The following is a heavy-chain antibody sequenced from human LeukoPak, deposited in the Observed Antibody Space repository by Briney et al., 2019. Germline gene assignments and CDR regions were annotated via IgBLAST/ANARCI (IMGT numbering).Heavy chain of an antibody. CDR1: GFTFSSHA. V-gene: IGHV3-30*04. Sequence: GRSLRLSCATSGFTFSSHAMHWVRQAPGKGLEWLAFISWDGNVKYCADSVEGRFTISRDSPKNTLFLQMNSLRAEDTAVYYCARDLSTRYSVDYWGQGTLVTVSS. CDR2: ISWDGNVK. CDR3: ARDLSTRYSVDY. D-gene: IGHD2-15*01. J-gene: IGHJ4*02.